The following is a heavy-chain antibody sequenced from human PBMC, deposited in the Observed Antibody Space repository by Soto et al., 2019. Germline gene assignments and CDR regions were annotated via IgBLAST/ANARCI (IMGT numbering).Heavy chain of an antibody. CDR1: GFTFSSYW. CDR3: ARAQVPAAAINWFDP. Sequence: EVQLVESGGGLVQPGGSLRLSCAASGFTFSSYWMHWVRQAPGKGLVWVSRINSDGSSTSYADSVKGRFTISRDNAKNTLYLQMNSVRAEDTAVYYCARAQVPAAAINWFDPWGQGTLVTVSS. CDR2: INSDGSST. V-gene: IGHV3-74*01. J-gene: IGHJ5*02. D-gene: IGHD2-2*01.